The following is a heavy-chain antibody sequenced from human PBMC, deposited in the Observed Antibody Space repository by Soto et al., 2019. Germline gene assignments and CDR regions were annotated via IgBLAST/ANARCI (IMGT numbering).Heavy chain of an antibody. CDR3: ARHWTGRFGAYSFGPWSDVDY. CDR2: ISYSGST. J-gene: IGHJ4*02. D-gene: IGHD5-18*01. Sequence: PSETLSLTCSVSGGSISSGYYFCTWIRQRPGEGLEWIGYISYSGSTNYNPSLESRITMSVDTSKNQFSLKLNSVTAADTAVYYCARHWTGRFGAYSFGPWSDVDYWGQGTLVTVSS. V-gene: IGHV4-31*03. CDR1: GGSISSGYYF.